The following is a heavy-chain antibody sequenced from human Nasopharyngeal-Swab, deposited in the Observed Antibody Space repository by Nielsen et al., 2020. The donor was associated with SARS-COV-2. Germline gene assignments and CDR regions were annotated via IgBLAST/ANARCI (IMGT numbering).Heavy chain of an antibody. CDR1: GFTFDDYA. D-gene: IGHD2-15*01. Sequence: GGSLRLSCAASGFTFDDYAMHWVQQAPGKGLEWVSGISWNSGSIGYADSVKGRFTISRDNAKNSLYLQMNSLRAEDTALYYCAKDSCSGGSCYSYDYWGQGTLVTVSS. V-gene: IGHV3-9*01. J-gene: IGHJ4*02. CDR3: AKDSCSGGSCYSYDY. CDR2: ISWNSGSI.